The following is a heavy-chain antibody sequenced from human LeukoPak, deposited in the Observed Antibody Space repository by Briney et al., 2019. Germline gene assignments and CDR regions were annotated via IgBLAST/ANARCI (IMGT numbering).Heavy chain of an antibody. CDR3: AKDRRVGCSTTTCYLFDS. V-gene: IGHV3-23*01. Sequence: GGSLRPSCAASGFTFSSYAMSRVRQAPGKGLEWVSVISGSDSSTYYADSVKGRFPISRDNSKNTLYLQMNSLRAEDTDIYYCAKDRRVGCSTTTCYLFDSWGQGTLVTVSS. D-gene: IGHD2-2*01. J-gene: IGHJ4*02. CDR1: GFTFSSYA. CDR2: ISGSDSST.